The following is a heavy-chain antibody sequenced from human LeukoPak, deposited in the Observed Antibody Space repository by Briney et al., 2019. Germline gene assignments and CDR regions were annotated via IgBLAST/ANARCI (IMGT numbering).Heavy chain of an antibody. CDR3: ARAPTYYYGSGDDY. V-gene: IGHV3-7*01. D-gene: IGHD3-10*01. CDR2: INQDGSKK. CDR1: GFTFGNYW. J-gene: IGHJ4*02. Sequence: PGGSLRLSCSASGFTFGNYWMHWVRQAPGKGLEWVANINQDGSKKYYVDSVKDRFTISRDNAKNSLYLQMNSLRAEDTAVYYCARAPTYYYGSGDDYWGQGTLVTVSS.